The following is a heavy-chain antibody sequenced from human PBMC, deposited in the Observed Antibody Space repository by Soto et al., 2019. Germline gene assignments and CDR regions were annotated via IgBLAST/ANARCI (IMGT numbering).Heavy chain of an antibody. CDR3: AKSIAAAGTYGMDV. D-gene: IGHD6-13*01. CDR1: GFTFSSYS. J-gene: IGHJ6*02. V-gene: IGHV3-48*02. CDR2: ISSSSSTI. Sequence: PGGSLRLSCAASGFTFSSYSMNWVRQAPGKGLEWVSYISSSSSTIYYADSVKGRFTISRDNAKNSLYLQMNSLRDEDTAVYYCAKSIAAAGTYGMDVWGQGTTVTVYS.